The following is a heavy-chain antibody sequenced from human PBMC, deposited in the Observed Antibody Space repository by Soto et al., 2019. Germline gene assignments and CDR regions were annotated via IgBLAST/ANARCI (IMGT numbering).Heavy chain of an antibody. Sequence: QVQLQQWGAGLLKPSETLSLTCAVYGGSFSGYYWTWIRQPPGTGLEWIGEINHSGSTNYNPSLKSVVTTSVDSSKNQFPMMRTSVTAADAAVYYWARDKITGLFDFCGLCTLVTVSS. CDR1: GGSFSGYY. J-gene: IGHJ4*02. D-gene: IGHD3-16*01. V-gene: IGHV4-34*01. CDR3: ARDKITGLFDF. CDR2: INHSGST.